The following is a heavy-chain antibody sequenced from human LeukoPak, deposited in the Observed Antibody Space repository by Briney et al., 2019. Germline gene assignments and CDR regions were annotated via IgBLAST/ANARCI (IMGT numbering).Heavy chain of an antibody. CDR3: ARGRITGTTRGSDY. V-gene: IGHV1-8*01. Sequence: GASVKVSCRASGYTFTSYDINWVRQATGQGLEWMGWMNPNSGNTGYAQKFQGRVTMTRNTSISTAYMELSSLRSEGTAVYYCARGRITGTTRGSDYWGQGTLVTVSS. CDR1: GYTFTSYD. D-gene: IGHD1-7*01. J-gene: IGHJ4*02. CDR2: MNPNSGNT.